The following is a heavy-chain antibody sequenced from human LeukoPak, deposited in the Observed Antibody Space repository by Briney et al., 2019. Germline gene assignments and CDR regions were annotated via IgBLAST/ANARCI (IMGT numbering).Heavy chain of an antibody. J-gene: IGHJ6*03. CDR2: IQNDGNDK. CDR3: AKDGSMPWGYYMDV. Sequence: GGSLRLSCAASGLTFSTYGMHWVRQAPGKGLEWVAFIQNDGNDKYYADSVKGRFTISRDNAKNSLYLEMNSLRAEDTAVYYCAKDGSMPWGYYMDVWGKGTTVTISS. CDR1: GLTFSTYG. D-gene: IGHD2/OR15-2a*01. V-gene: IGHV3-30*02.